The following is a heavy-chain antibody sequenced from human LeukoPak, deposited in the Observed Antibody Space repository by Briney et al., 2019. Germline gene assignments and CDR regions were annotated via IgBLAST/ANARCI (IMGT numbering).Heavy chain of an antibody. J-gene: IGHJ1*01. V-gene: IGHV3-21*01. CDR2: ISSSSSYI. D-gene: IGHD4-23*01. Sequence: PGGSLRLSCAASGFTFSSYSMNWVRQAPGKGLEWVSSISSSSSYIYYADSVEGRFTISRDNAKNSLYLQMNSLRAEDTAVYYCARDSPTVVTPVSYFQHWGQGTLVTVSS. CDR1: GFTFSSYS. CDR3: ARDSPTVVTPVSYFQH.